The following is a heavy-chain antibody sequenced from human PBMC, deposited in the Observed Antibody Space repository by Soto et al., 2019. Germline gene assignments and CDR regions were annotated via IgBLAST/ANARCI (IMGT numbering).Heavy chain of an antibody. J-gene: IGHJ4*02. CDR2: IWFDGSNK. CDR3: ARGFPRRLIAAPFDY. CDR1: GFTFSSCG. Sequence: QVQLVESGGGVVQPGRSLRLSCAASGFTFSSCGMHWVRQAPGKGLEWVAVIWFDGSNKYYADSVKGRFSISRDNSKNTLYLQMKTLRADDTAVYYCARGFPRRLIAAPFDYWGQGTLVTVSS. D-gene: IGHD6-6*01. V-gene: IGHV3-33*01.